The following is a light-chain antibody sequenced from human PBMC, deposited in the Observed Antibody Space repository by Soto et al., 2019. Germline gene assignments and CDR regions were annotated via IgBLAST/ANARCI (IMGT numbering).Light chain of an antibody. Sequence: DIPMSQSPSSLSASVGDSVTITCGAAESISRHLNWYQQKTGRAPDLLIYAASTLQNRVPSSFTGSGSGTEFTLTITGLQLEDFATYYCQQDYSTLATFGQGTRLEIK. V-gene: IGKV1-39*01. CDR1: ESISRH. CDR3: QQDYSTLAT. CDR2: AAS. J-gene: IGKJ5*01.